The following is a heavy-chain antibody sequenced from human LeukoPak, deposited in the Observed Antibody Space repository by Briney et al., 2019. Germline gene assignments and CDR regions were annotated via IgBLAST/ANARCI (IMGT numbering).Heavy chain of an antibody. CDR3: ARGSGSYYGYYYYMDV. D-gene: IGHD1-26*01. V-gene: IGHV3-21*01. J-gene: IGHJ6*03. Sequence: PGGSLRLSCAGSGFTFSNSWMGWVRQAPGKGLEWVSSISSSSSYIYYADSVKGRFTISRDNAKNSLYLQMNSLRAEDTAVYYCARGSGSYYGYYYYMDVWGKGTTVTVSS. CDR2: ISSSSSYI. CDR1: GFTFSNSW.